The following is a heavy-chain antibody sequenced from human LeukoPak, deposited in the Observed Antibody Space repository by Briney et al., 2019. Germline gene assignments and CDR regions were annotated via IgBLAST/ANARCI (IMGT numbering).Heavy chain of an antibody. CDR3: ARLSASGWYGDY. Sequence: GGSLRLSCIASGLTFSTYWMSWVRQAPGKGLEWVANIKEHGREKYYVDSAKGRFTISRDNVKNSLYLQMSSLRAEDTAVYYCARLSASGWYGDYWGQGTLVTVSS. CDR1: GLTFSTYW. J-gene: IGHJ4*02. CDR2: IKEHGREK. V-gene: IGHV3-7*01. D-gene: IGHD6-19*01.